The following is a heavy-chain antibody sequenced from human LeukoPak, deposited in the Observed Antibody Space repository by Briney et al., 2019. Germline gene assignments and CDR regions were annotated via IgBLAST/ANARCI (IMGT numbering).Heavy chain of an antibody. Sequence: TSETLSLTCTVSGVSISSYYWSWIRQPPGKGLEWIGYIYYSGSTNYNPSLKSRVTISVDTSKNQFSLKLSSVTAADTAVYYCARGVTTVTYWGQGTLVTVSS. J-gene: IGHJ4*02. CDR2: IYYSGST. V-gene: IGHV4-59*01. D-gene: IGHD4-17*01. CDR1: GVSISSYY. CDR3: ARGVTTVTY.